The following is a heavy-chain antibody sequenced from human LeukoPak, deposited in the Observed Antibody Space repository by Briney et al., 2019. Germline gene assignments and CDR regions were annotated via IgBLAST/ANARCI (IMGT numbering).Heavy chain of an antibody. V-gene: IGHV1-2*02. J-gene: IGHJ4*02. CDR2: SDPNSGGK. CDR3: ARDKSGSSGWYSFFDY. D-gene: IGHD6-19*01. Sequence: ASVKVSCKASGYTFTNYYMHWVRQGPGQGLGWMGWSDPNSGGKNYAQKFQGRVSMPRDTSISTDYMELSRLRSDDTAVYYCARDKSGSSGWYSFFDYWGQGPLVTVSS. CDR1: GYTFTNYY.